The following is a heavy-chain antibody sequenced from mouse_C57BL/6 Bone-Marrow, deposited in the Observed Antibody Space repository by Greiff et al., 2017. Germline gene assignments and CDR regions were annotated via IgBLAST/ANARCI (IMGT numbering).Heavy chain of an antibody. CDR1: GFTFSDYG. Sequence: DVQLVESGGGLVKPGGSLKLSCAASGFTFSDYGMHWVRQAPEKGLEWVAYISSGSSTIYYADTVKGRFTISRDNAKNTLFLQMTSLRSEDTAMYYCASSTMITYFDYWGQGTTLTVSS. J-gene: IGHJ2*01. CDR2: ISSGSSTI. CDR3: ASSTMITYFDY. V-gene: IGHV5-17*01. D-gene: IGHD2-4*01.